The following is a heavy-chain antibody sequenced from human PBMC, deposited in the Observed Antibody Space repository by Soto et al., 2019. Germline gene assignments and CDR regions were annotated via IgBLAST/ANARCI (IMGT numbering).Heavy chain of an antibody. CDR2: INPITGGT. D-gene: IGHD3-22*01. V-gene: IGHV1-2*02. CDR1: GYTFTSYY. J-gene: IGHJ4*02. CDR3: ARNYYDSSDRDYLDY. Sequence: ASVKVSCKASGYTFTSYYIHRVRQAPGQGLEWMGWINPITGGTNYAPKFQGRVTMTRDTSITTAYMELSRLRSDDTAVYYCARNYYDSSDRDYLDYWGQGTPVTVSS.